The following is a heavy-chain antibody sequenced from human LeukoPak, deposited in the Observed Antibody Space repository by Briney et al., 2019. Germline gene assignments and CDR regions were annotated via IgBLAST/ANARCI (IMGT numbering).Heavy chain of an antibody. J-gene: IGHJ4*02. V-gene: IGHV3-30*02. CDR3: AKSLSGDSSGYYSSPLDY. CDR2: RWYDGSNK. Sequence: PGGSLRLSCAASGFTSSSYGMHWVRQAPGKGLEWVAVRWYDGSNKYYADSVKGRFTISRDNSKNTLYLQMNSLRAEDTALYYCAKSLSGDSSGYYSSPLDYWGQGTLVTVSS. CDR1: GFTSSSYG. D-gene: IGHD3-22*01.